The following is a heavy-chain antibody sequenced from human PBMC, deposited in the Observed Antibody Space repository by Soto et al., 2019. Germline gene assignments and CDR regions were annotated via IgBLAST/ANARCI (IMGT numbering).Heavy chain of an antibody. Sequence: SLTCAVSGYSISSGYYWGWIRQPPGKGLEWIGSIYHSGSTYYNPSLKSRVTISVDTSKNQFSLKLSSVTAADTAVYYCARIGIVVFYAFDNWGQGTIFTVSS. CDR3: ARIGIVVFYAFDN. CDR2: IYHSGST. V-gene: IGHV4-38-2*01. CDR1: GYSISSGYY. J-gene: IGHJ3*02. D-gene: IGHD2-21*01.